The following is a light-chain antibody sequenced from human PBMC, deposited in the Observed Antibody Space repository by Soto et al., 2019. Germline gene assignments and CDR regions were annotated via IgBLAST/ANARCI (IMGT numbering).Light chain of an antibody. V-gene: IGKV3-20*01. CDR3: QQYGSSLST. Sequence: DIVLTQSPGTLSLSPGERATLSCRASQSVSSNHLAWYQQKPGQAPRLLIYGGSSRATGIPVRFSGSGSGTDFSLTISGLEPEDFAMYYCQQYGSSLSTFGQGTKVDIK. J-gene: IGKJ1*01. CDR2: GGS. CDR1: QSVSSNH.